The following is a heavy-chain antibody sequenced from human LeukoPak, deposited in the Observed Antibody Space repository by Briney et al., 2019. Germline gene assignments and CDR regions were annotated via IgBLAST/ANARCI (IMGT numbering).Heavy chain of an antibody. CDR1: GVTFSSYS. V-gene: IGHV3-21*01. CDR3: ASRRVATITVDY. Sequence: GGSLRLSCAASGVTFSSYSMNWVRQAPGKGLEWVSSISSSSSYIYYADSVKGRFTISRDNAKNSLYLQMNSLRAEDTAVYYCASRRVATITVDYWGQGTLVTVSS. CDR2: ISSSSSYI. D-gene: IGHD5-12*01. J-gene: IGHJ4*02.